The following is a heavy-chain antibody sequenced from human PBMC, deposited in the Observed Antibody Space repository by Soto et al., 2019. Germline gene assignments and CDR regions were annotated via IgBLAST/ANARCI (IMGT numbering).Heavy chain of an antibody. CDR1: GGSISSSSYY. D-gene: IGHD3-9*01. V-gene: IGHV4-39*01. CDR2: VYYSGST. CDR3: ASPKAIYDILTGYYKANYFDY. Sequence: PSETLSLTCTVSGGSISSSSYYWGWIRQPPGKGLEWIGSVYYSGSTYYNPSLKSRVTISVDTSKNQFSLKLSSVTAADTAVYYCASPKAIYDILTGYYKANYFDYWGQGTLVTVSS. J-gene: IGHJ4*02.